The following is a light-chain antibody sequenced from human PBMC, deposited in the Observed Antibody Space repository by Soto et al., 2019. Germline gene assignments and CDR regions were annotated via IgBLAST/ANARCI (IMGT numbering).Light chain of an antibody. CDR1: NSDVNY. CDR2: EVI. V-gene: IGLV2-14*01. CDR3: SSSTSSNTFD. Sequence: QSVLTQPASVSGAPGQSITISCTATNSDVNYVSWHQQHPGKAPKLMIYEVINRSSGVSARFSGSKSGNTASLTISGLQAEDEADYYCSSSTSSNTFDFGTGTKVTVL. J-gene: IGLJ1*01.